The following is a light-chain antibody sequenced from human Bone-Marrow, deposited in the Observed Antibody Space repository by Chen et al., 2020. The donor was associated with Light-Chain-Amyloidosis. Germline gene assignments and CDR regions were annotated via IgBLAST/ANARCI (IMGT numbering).Light chain of an antibody. V-gene: IGLV2-8*01. CDR1: SSDVGGYNY. CDR3: SSYAGSNNLV. J-gene: IGLJ2*01. Sequence: QSALTHPPSASGSPGQSVTLSCTGTSSDVGGYNYVSWYQQHPGKAPKLMIYEVSKRPSGIPDRCSGSESGNTASLTVSGLQAEDEADYYCSSYAGSNNLVFGGGTKLTVL. CDR2: EVS.